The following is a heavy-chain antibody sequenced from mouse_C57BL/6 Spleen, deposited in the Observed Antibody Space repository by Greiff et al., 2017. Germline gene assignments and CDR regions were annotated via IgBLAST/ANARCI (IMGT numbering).Heavy chain of an antibody. J-gene: IGHJ3*01. CDR3: ARDSNLRWFAY. CDR1: GYTFTSYW. D-gene: IGHD2-5*01. CDR2: INPSNGGT. Sequence: QVQLQQPGTELVKPGASVKLSCKASGYTFTSYWMHWVKQRPGQGLEWIGNINPSNGGTNNNEKFKSKATLTVDKSTITASTQLSSLTSEDSAVYYCARDSNLRWFAYWGQRTLVTVSA. V-gene: IGHV1-53*01.